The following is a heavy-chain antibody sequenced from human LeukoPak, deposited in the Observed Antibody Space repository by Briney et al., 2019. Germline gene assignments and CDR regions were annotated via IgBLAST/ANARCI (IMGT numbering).Heavy chain of an antibody. CDR2: ISSSSSYI. Sequence: GGSLRLSCAASGFTFSSYSMNWVRQAPGKGLEWVSSISSSSSYIYYADSVKGRFTISRDTAKNSLYLQMNSLRAEDTAVYYCARYLKSGPADTFDIWGQGTMVTVSS. V-gene: IGHV3-21*01. J-gene: IGHJ3*02. CDR3: ARYLKSGPADTFDI. CDR1: GFTFSSYS. D-gene: IGHD2-8*01.